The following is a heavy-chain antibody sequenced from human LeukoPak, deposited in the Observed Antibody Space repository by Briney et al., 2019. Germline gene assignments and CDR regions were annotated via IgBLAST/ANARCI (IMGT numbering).Heavy chain of an antibody. D-gene: IGHD5-18*01. CDR1: GGSISSYY. V-gene: IGHV4-59*01. CDR2: IYYNGGT. J-gene: IGHJ4*02. CDR3: ARAGGVDTAMDANFDY. Sequence: PSETLSLTCTVSGGSISSYYWSWIRQPPGKGLEWIGYIYYNGGTNYNPSLRSRVTISVDTSKNHFSLRLSSVTAADTAMYYCARAGGVDTAMDANFDYWGQGTMVTVSS.